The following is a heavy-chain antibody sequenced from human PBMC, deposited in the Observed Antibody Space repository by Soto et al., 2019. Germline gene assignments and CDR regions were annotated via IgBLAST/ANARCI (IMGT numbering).Heavy chain of an antibody. CDR2: IYWDDDK. D-gene: IGHD3-22*01. CDR1: GFSLSTSGVG. Sequence: QITLKESGPTLVKPTQTLTLTCTFSGFSLSTSGVGVGWIRQPPGKALEWLALIYWDDDKRYSPSLKSRLTITKDTSKYQVVLTMTNMDPVDTATYYCALVYYDSSGGAFDIWGQGTMVTVSS. V-gene: IGHV2-5*02. J-gene: IGHJ3*02. CDR3: ALVYYDSSGGAFDI.